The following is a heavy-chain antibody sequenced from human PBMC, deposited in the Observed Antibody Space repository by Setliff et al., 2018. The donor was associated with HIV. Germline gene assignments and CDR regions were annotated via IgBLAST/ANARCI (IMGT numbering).Heavy chain of an antibody. CDR3: ARIRTTRDSDYFDS. CDR1: GDSFNNYH. J-gene: IGHJ4*02. V-gene: IGHV4-59*12. D-gene: IGHD1-1*01. CDR2: FHYRGSP. Sequence: SETLSLTCTVSGDSFNNYHWSWIRQPPGEGLEFLGFFHYRGSPIYNPSLKSRVKISVDTSKNQFSLNLTSVTAADTAVYFCARIRTTRDSDYFDSWGPGTLVTVSS.